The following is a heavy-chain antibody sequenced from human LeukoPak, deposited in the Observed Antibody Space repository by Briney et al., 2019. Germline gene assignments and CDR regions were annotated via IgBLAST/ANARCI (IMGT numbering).Heavy chain of an antibody. D-gene: IGHD6-19*01. V-gene: IGHV3-30*04. J-gene: IGHJ4*02. CDR1: GFTFSSYG. Sequence: GGSLRLSCAASGFTFSSYGTHWVRQAPGKGLEWVAVISYDGGDKYYADSVKGRFTISRDNSKNTLYLQMNSLRAEDTAVYYCAKVRSGWFPGYWGQGTLVTVSS. CDR3: AKVRSGWFPGY. CDR2: ISYDGGDK.